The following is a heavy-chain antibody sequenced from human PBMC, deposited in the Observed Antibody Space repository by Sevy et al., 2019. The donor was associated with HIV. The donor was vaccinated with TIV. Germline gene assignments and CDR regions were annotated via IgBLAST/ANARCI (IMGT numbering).Heavy chain of an antibody. CDR3: AKVTYYYDSRGYPNYYFDY. CDR1: GGSITSYY. V-gene: IGHV4-59*13. D-gene: IGHD3-22*01. Sequence: SETLSLTCTVSGGSITSYYWSWNRQPPGNGLEWIGHIYNNGNTNYNPALRSRVTISVDSSKNQFSLKLSSVTAADTAVYYCAKVTYYYDSRGYPNYYFDYWGQGTLVTVSS. J-gene: IGHJ4*02. CDR2: IYNNGNT.